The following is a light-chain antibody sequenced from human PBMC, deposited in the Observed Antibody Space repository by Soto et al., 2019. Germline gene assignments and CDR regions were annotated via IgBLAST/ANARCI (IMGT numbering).Light chain of an antibody. V-gene: IGKV1-39*01. CDR2: AAS. CDR3: QQSDYSPMYT. J-gene: IGKJ2*01. CDR1: QSISSS. Sequence: DIQMTQPPSSLSASVGDRVTITCRASQSISSSLNWYQRKPGKAPKLLIYAASYLQTGVPSRFSGSGSGTDFALTISSLQPEDFATYYCQQSDYSPMYTFGQGTDLEI.